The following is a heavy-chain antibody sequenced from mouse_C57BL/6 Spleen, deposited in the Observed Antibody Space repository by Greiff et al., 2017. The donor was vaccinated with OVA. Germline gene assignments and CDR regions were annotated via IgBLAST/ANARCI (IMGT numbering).Heavy chain of an antibody. CDR3: ARGADYYGSSYRAMDY. D-gene: IGHD1-1*01. V-gene: IGHV1-42*01. J-gene: IGHJ4*01. CDR2: INPSTGGT. CDR1: GYSFTGYY. Sequence: EVQVVESGPELVKPGASVKISCKASGYSFTGYYMNWVKQSPEKSLEWIGEINPSTGGTTYNQKFKAKATLTVDKSSSTAYMQLKSLTSEDSAVYYCARGADYYGSSYRAMDYWGQGTSVTVSS.